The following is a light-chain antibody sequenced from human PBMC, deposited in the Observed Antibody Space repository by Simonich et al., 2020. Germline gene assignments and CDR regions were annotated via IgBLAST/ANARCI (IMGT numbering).Light chain of an antibody. V-gene: IGKV1-39*01. CDR1: QSISSY. J-gene: IGKJ3*01. CDR3: QQSYSTPFT. CDR2: AAS. Sequence: DIQMTQSPSSLSASVGDRVTITCRASQSISSYLNWSQQKPGKAPKLLIYAASSLQSGFPSRFSGSGSGTDFTLTISSLQPEDFATYYCQQSYSTPFTFGPGTKVDIK.